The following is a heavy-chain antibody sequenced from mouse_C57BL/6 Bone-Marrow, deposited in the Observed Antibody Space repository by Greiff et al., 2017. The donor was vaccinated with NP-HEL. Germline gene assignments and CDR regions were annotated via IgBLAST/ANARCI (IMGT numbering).Heavy chain of an antibody. J-gene: IGHJ4*01. D-gene: IGHD1-1*01. Sequence: QVQLKESGPELVKPGASVKISCKASGYAFSSSWMNWVKQRPGKGLGWIGRFYLGVGVLNYIGKFKGKTTLTPDTSSSTAYMQLSSLTSEDSAVYFCARLYYGSNYAMDYWGQGTSVTVSS. CDR3: ARLYYGSNYAMDY. CDR1: GYAFSSSW. V-gene: IGHV1-82*01. CDR2: FYLGVGVL.